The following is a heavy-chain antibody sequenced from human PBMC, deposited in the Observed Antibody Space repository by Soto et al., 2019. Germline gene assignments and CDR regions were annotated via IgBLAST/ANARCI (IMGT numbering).Heavy chain of an antibody. CDR3: ARDHRITIFGVAYLFDY. CDR2: ISSSSSTI. Sequence: GGSLRLSCAASGFTFSSYSMNWVRQAPGRGLEWVSYISSSSSTIYYADSVKGRFTISRDNAKNSLYLQMNSLRDEDTAVYYCARDHRITIFGVAYLFDYWGQGTLVTGSS. D-gene: IGHD3-3*01. J-gene: IGHJ4*02. V-gene: IGHV3-48*02. CDR1: GFTFSSYS.